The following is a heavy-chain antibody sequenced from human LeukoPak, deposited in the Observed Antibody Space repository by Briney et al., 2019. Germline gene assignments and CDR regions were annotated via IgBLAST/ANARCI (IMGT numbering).Heavy chain of an antibody. Sequence: SETLSCTCSGSGGSISSYHWSWIRQLPGQGMEWIVYIYYSGTTNFNPSLKSRFTMSVDTSKTQFSLMLSSVTAADTAVYYRASVILGSEWLRFDYWGQGTLVTVSS. CDR2: IYYSGTT. J-gene: IGHJ4*02. CDR1: GGSISSYH. V-gene: IGHV4-59*01. CDR3: ASVILGSEWLRFDY. D-gene: IGHD5-12*01.